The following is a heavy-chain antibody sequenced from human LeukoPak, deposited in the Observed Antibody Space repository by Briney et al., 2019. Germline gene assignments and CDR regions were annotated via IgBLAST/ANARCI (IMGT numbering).Heavy chain of an antibody. D-gene: IGHD6-13*01. V-gene: IGHV3-66*01. Sequence: GGSLRLSCAASGITVSSNYIIWFRQAPGKGLDWVSVIYSGGISYYADSVKGRFTISRDNSKNTVSLQMDSLRADDTALYYCARVRIAATGLGAFDPWGQGTLVTVSS. CDR3: ARVRIAATGLGAFDP. CDR2: IYSGGIS. J-gene: IGHJ5*02. CDR1: GITVSSNY.